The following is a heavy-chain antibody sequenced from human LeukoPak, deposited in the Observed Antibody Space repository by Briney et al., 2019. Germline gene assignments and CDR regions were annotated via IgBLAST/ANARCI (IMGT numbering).Heavy chain of an antibody. CDR3: ARDSSIAAAGYYYYGMDV. J-gene: IGHJ6*02. Sequence: PGGSLRLSCAASGFTVSSNYMSWVRQAPGKGLEWVSVIYSGGSKYYADPVKGRFTISRDNSKNTLYLQMNSLRAEDTAVYYCARDSSIAAAGYYYYGMDVWGQGTTVTVSS. CDR1: GFTVSSNY. D-gene: IGHD6-13*01. CDR2: IYSGGSK. V-gene: IGHV3-66*01.